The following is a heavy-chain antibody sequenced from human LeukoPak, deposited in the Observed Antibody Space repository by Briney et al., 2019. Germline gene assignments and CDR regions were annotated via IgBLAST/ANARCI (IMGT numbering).Heavy chain of an antibody. D-gene: IGHD3-9*01. CDR3: ARQVYDILAGSTDYFDY. J-gene: IGHJ4*02. CDR2: SHYSGNA. V-gene: IGHV4-39*01. Sequence: SETLSLTCTVSGGSISSNSFYWGWIRQPPGRGLQSIASSHYSGNAYYNPSLKGRVTISVDTSENHFSLTLTSVTAADTAVYFCARQVYDILAGSTDYFDYWGQGTLVTVSS. CDR1: GGSISSNSFY.